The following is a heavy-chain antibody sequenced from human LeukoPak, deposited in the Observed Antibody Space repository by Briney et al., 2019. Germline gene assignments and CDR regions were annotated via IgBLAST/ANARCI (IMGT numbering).Heavy chain of an antibody. D-gene: IGHD3-16*02. J-gene: IGHJ4*02. V-gene: IGHV3-21*01. CDR3: ARSVITFGGVIVIPLNFDY. Sequence: GGSLRLSCAASGFTFSSYSMTWVRQAPGKGLEWVSSISSSSSYIYYADSVKGRFTISRDNAKNSLYLQMNSLRAEDTAVYYCARSVITFGGVIVIPLNFDYWGQGTLVTVSS. CDR2: ISSSSSYI. CDR1: GFTFSSYS.